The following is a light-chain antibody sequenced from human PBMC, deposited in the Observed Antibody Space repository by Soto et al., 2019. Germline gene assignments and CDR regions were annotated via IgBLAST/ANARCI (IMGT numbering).Light chain of an antibody. V-gene: IGKV4-1*01. CDR1: QSVLYSSNNKNY. J-gene: IGKJ1*01. CDR2: WAS. CDR3: QQYYSTPQT. Sequence: DIVMTQSPDSLAVSLGERATINCKSSQSVLYSSNNKNYLAWYQQKPGQPPKLLIYWASTREAGVPDRFSGSGSGTDFTLTISSLQAEDGAVYYCQQYYSTPQTFGQGPKVEIK.